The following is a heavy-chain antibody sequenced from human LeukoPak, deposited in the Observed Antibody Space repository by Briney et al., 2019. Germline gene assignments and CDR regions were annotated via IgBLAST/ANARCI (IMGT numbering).Heavy chain of an antibody. CDR1: GGSISSYY. Sequence: SETLSLTCTVSGGSISSYYWSWIRQPPGKGLEWIGYIYYSGSTNYNPSLKSRVTISVDTSKNQFSLKLSSVTAADTAVYYCARVPYSSSWYLDYRGQGTLVTVSS. CDR3: ARVPYSSSWYLDY. V-gene: IGHV4-59*01. CDR2: IYYSGST. D-gene: IGHD6-13*01. J-gene: IGHJ4*02.